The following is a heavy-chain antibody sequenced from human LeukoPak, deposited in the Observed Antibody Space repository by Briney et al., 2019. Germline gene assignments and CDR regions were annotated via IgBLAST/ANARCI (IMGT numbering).Heavy chain of an antibody. CDR2: INSSGSTK. CDR3: AREYDV. J-gene: IGHJ6*04. Sequence: PGGSLSLSCAASGFTFSCYKRNWIRQAPGKGLEWVSYINSSGSTKYYPYSVRGRFTTANTNTNTSLYLQRNSMRAEDTDVYYCAREYDVWGKGTTVTISS. CDR1: GFTFSCYK. V-gene: IGHV3-48*03.